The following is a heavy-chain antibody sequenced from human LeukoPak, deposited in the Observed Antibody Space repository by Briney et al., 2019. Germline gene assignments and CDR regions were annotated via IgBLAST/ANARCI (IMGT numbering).Heavy chain of an antibody. J-gene: IGHJ3*02. V-gene: IGHV3-74*01. CDR1: GSTFSSYW. CDR2: INSDGSRT. Sequence: GGSLGLSCAASGSTFSSYWMQWVRQAPGRGLLWVSRINSDGSRTNYADSVKGRFTISRDNAKSTVYLQMNSLRVEDTAVYYCARAIGGGAFDIWGQGTMVTVSS. CDR3: ARAIGGGAFDI.